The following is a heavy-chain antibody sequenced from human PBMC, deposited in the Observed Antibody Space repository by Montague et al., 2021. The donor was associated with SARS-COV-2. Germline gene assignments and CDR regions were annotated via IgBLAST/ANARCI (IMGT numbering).Heavy chain of an antibody. V-gene: IGHV4-59*01. Sequence: SETLSLTCTVSGGSISRYSWTWIRQPPGKGLEWIGYIYNSGSTNYNPSLTSRVTIPVDTSKNQFSLKLSSVAAADTAVYYCARVGRGSSWYEAAFDIWGQGTMVTVSS. CDR3: ARVGRGSSWYEAAFDI. J-gene: IGHJ3*02. D-gene: IGHD6-13*01. CDR1: GGSISRYS. CDR2: IYNSGST.